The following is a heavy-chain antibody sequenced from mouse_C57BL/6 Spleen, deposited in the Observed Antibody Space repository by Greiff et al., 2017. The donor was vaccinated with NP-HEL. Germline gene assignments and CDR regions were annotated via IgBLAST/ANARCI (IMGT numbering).Heavy chain of an antibody. J-gene: IGHJ1*03. V-gene: IGHV1-82*01. CDR3: ARRYDYDPNWYFDV. CDR2: IYPGDGDT. Sequence: VKLQESGPELVKPGASVKISCKASGYAFSSSWMNWVKQRPGKGLEWIGRIYPGDGDTNYNGKFKGKATLTADKSSSTAYMQLSSLTSEDSAVYFCARRYDYDPNWYFDVWGTGTTVTVSS. D-gene: IGHD2-4*01. CDR1: GYAFSSSW.